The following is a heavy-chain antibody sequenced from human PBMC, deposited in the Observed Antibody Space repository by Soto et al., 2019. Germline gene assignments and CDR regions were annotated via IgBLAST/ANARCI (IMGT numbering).Heavy chain of an antibody. CDR3: GRITISPGFYFDF. D-gene: IGHD3-9*01. J-gene: IGHJ4*02. V-gene: IGHV3-7*02. Sequence: GGSLRLSCAASGFTFSNFWMTWVRQAPGKGLEWVANIKKDGSEKFYVDSVKGRFTISRDNPKNSLSLQMNSLRAEDTAVYYCGRITISPGFYFDFWGQGALVTVSS. CDR1: GFTFSNFW. CDR2: IKKDGSEK.